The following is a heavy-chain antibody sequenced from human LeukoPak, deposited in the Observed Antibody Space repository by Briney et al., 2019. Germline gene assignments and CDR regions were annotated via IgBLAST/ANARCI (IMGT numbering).Heavy chain of an antibody. CDR2: MNEAGSDK. CDR3: VSWDVGHNNY. CDR1: GFSFSYYW. V-gene: IGHV3-7*01. J-gene: IGHJ4*02. D-gene: IGHD1-1*01. Sequence: GGSLRLSCAASGFSFSYYWMNWLRQAPGKGLEWVAHMNEAGSDKYYVECVKGRFIISRDNAKNSVTLQMNSLRVEDTAVYYCVSWDVGHNNYWGQGAQVTVSS.